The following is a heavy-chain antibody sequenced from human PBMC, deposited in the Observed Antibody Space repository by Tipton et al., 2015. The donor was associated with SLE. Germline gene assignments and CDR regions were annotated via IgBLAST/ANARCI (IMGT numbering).Heavy chain of an antibody. J-gene: IGHJ3*02. V-gene: IGHV4-61*02. CDR2: IYTSGTT. Sequence: TLSLTCTVSGGSISSGNYYWSWIRQPAGKGLEWIGRIYTSGTTNYNPSLKSRVAISIDTSKNQFSLKLTSVTAADTAVYYCAKDRYSGTYLDAFDIWGLGTMVTVSS. CDR1: GGSISSGNYY. CDR3: AKDRYSGTYLDAFDI. D-gene: IGHD1-26*01.